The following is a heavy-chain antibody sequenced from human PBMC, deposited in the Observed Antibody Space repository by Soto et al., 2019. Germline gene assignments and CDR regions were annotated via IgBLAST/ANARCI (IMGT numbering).Heavy chain of an antibody. CDR3: ARAVTVVTPDRDYYYGMDV. CDR1: GYTFTSYY. Sequence: GASVKVSCKASGYTFTSYYMHWVRQAPGQGLEWMGIINPSGGSTSYAQKFQGRFTISRDNSKNTLYLQMNSLRAEDTAVYYCARAVTVVTPDRDYYYGMDVWGQGTTVTVSS. J-gene: IGHJ6*02. V-gene: IGHV1-46*01. D-gene: IGHD2-21*02. CDR2: INPSGGST.